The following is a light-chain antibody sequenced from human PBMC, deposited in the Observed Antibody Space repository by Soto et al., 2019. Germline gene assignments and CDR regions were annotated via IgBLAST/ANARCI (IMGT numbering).Light chain of an antibody. J-gene: IGKJ1*01. CDR2: GAS. V-gene: IGKV3-20*01. CDR1: QSVSSSY. CDR3: QQYGSSRLT. Sequence: EIVFTQSPGTLSLSPGERATLSCSASQSVSSSYLAWYQQKPGQAPRLLIYGASSRATGIPGRFSGSGSGTDFTLTISRLEPEDFAVYYCQQYGSSRLTFGQGTKVDIK.